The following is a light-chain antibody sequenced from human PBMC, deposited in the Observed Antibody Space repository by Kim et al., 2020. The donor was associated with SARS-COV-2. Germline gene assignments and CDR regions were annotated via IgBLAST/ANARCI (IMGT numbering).Light chain of an antibody. V-gene: IGLV3-19*01. J-gene: IGLJ2*01. Sequence: SSELTQDPAVSVALGQTVRITCQGDSLRSYYASWYQQKPEQAPVLVIYGKNNRPSGIPDRFSGSSSGNTASLTITGAQAEDEADYYCNSRDSSGNLVVFG. CDR2: GKN. CDR1: SLRSYY. CDR3: NSRDSSGNLVV.